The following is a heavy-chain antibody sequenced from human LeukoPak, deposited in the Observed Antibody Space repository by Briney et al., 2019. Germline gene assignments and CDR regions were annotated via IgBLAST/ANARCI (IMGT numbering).Heavy chain of an antibody. CDR2: IYSSGST. CDR3: AAEEIVIVPTATNSYFDT. V-gene: IGHV4-30-4*08. J-gene: IGHJ4*02. CDR1: GASISNVDFY. D-gene: IGHD2-2*01. Sequence: SETLSLTCTVSGASISNVDFYWTWIRQAPGKGLEWIGYIYSSGSTHFNPSLKGRVTMSDDTSKNQFSLRLSSVTAADTAVYYCAAEEIVIVPTATNSYFDTWGQGILVTVSS.